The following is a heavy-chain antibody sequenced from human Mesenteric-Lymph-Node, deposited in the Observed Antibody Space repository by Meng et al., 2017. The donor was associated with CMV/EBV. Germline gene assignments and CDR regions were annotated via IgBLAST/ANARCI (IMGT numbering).Heavy chain of an antibody. V-gene: IGHV1-18*01. J-gene: IGHJ4*02. CDR1: GYTFTSYG. Sequence: ASVKVSCKASGYTFTSYGISWVRQAPGQGLEWMGWISAYNGNTNYAQKLQGRVTMTTDTSTSTAYMELSRLRSDDTAVYYCARVEYCSSTSCYTLDYWGQGTLVTVSS. CDR3: ARVEYCSSTSCYTLDY. CDR2: ISAYNGNT. D-gene: IGHD2-2*01.